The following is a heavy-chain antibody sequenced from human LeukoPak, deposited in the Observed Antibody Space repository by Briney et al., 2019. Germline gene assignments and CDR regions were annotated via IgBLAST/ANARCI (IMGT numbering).Heavy chain of an antibody. CDR3: ARLTNLVVVRAFDI. V-gene: IGHV4-59*08. CDR2: IYYSGST. J-gene: IGHJ3*02. CDR1: GGSISSYY. D-gene: IGHD2-15*01. Sequence: SETLSLTCTVSGGSISSYYWSWIRQPPGKGLEWIGYIYYSGSTNYNPSLKSRVTISVDTSKNQFSLKLSSVTAADTAVYYCARLTNLVVVRAFDIWGQGTMVPVSS.